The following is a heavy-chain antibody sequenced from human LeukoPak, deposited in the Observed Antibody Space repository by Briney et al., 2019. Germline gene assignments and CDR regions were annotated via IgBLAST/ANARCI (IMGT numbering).Heavy chain of an antibody. CDR1: GFTFGEYG. Sequence: GGSLRLSCRGSGFTFGEYGMSWVRQAPGKGLEWLSYISTSGRTTYYADSVKGRFTISRDNAKNSLYLQMSSLRAEDTAVYYCARDRTMVRGLANYFYGMDVWGQGTTVIVSS. V-gene: IGHV3-48*03. CDR3: ARDRTMVRGLANYFYGMDV. CDR2: ISTSGRTT. D-gene: IGHD3-10*01. J-gene: IGHJ6*02.